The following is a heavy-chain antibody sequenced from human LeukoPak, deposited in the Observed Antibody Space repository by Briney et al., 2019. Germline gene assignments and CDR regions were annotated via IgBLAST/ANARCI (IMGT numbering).Heavy chain of an antibody. Sequence: SVKVSCKASGGTFSSYAISWVRQAPGQGLEWMGRIIPIFGTANYAQKFQGRVTITADKSTSTAYMELSSLRSEDTAVYYCARYSLYSSGYYYDPSEYFQHWGQGTLVTVSS. CDR1: GGTFSSYA. CDR2: IIPIFGTA. J-gene: IGHJ1*01. V-gene: IGHV1-69*06. CDR3: ARYSLYSSGYYYDPSEYFQH. D-gene: IGHD3-22*01.